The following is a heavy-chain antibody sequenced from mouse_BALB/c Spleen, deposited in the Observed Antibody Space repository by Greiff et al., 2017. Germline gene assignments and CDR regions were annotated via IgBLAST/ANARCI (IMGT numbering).Heavy chain of an antibody. D-gene: IGHD2-14*01. J-gene: IGHJ2*01. CDR3: ARGEDYRYAKAYYFDY. CDR1: GYTFTSYW. CDR2: INPSTGYT. Sequence: VKLQESGAELAKPGASVKMSCKASGYTFTSYWMHWVKQRPGQGLEWIGYINPSTGYTEYNQKFKDKATLTADKSSSTAYMQLSSLTSEDSAVYYCARGEDYRYAKAYYFDYWGQGTTLTVSS. V-gene: IGHV1-7*01.